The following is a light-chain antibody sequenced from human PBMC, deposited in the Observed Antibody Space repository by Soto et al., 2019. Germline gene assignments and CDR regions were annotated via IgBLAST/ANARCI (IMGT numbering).Light chain of an antibody. CDR2: GAS. Sequence: EIVLTQSPGTLSLSPGERATLSCRASQSVSSSYLAWYQQKPGQAPRLLIYGASSRATGIPDRFSGSGSGTDFTLTISRLEPEDFAVYYCQLYGISPAFGGGTKVEIK. J-gene: IGKJ4*01. CDR3: QLYGISPA. V-gene: IGKV3-20*01. CDR1: QSVSSSY.